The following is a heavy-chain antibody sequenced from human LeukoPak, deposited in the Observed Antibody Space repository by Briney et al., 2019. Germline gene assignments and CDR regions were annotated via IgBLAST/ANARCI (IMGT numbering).Heavy chain of an antibody. J-gene: IGHJ4*02. CDR1: GFTFISYW. Sequence: PGGSLRLSCAASGFTFISYWMSWVRQAPGKGLEWVANIKQDGSEKYYVDSVKGRFTISRDNAKNSLYLQMNSLRAEDTAVYYCARDLTARATYDYWGQGTLVTVSS. D-gene: IGHD6-6*01. CDR3: ARDLTARATYDY. CDR2: IKQDGSEK. V-gene: IGHV3-7*01.